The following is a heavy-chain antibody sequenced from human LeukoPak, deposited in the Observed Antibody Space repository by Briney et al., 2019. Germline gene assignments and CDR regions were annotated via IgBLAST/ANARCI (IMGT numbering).Heavy chain of an antibody. Sequence: SETLSLTCTVSGGSISSSPYYWGWIRQPPGKGLEWIGSIYYSGTTHYNPSLESRVTISVDTSKNQFSLKLASVTAADTAVYYCARVGSGSYFRYYYYYMDVWGKGTTVTASS. D-gene: IGHD1-26*01. CDR1: GGSISSSPYY. V-gene: IGHV4-39*07. CDR2: IYYSGTT. J-gene: IGHJ6*03. CDR3: ARVGSGSYFRYYYYYMDV.